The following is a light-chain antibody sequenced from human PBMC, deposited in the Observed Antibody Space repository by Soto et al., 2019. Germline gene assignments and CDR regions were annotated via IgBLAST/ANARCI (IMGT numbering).Light chain of an antibody. V-gene: IGKV1-17*01. Sequence: DIQMTQSPSTLSASVGDRVTITCRASQGIRNGLGWYQQKPGKAPKRLIYGASGLQSGVPSRFSGSGYGTEFTLTISSLQPEDIATYYCLQHNSYPLTFGQGTKVDIK. CDR2: GAS. J-gene: IGKJ1*01. CDR3: LQHNSYPLT. CDR1: QGIRNG.